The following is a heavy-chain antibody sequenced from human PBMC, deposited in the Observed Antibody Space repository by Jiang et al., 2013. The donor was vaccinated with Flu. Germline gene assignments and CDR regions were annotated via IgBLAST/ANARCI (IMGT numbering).Heavy chain of an antibody. CDR1: GGSFSGYY. Sequence: VLLKPSETLSLTCAVYGGSFSGYYWSWIRQPPGKGLEWIGEINHSGSTNYNPSLKSRVTISVDTSKNQFSLKLSSVTAADTAVYYCARRLLLWFGDIGWFDPWGQGTLVTVSS. J-gene: IGHJ5*02. CDR3: ARRLLLWFGDIGWFDP. V-gene: IGHV4-34*01. CDR2: INHSGST. D-gene: IGHD3-10*01.